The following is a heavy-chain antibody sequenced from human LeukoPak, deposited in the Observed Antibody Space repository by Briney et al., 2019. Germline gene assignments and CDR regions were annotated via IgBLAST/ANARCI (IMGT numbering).Heavy chain of an antibody. V-gene: IGHV4-59*01. CDR3: ARGTSYDYIWGSYRYHYFDY. CDR2: IYYSGST. Sequence: SETLSLTCTVSGGSISSYYWSWIRQPPGKGLEWIGYIYYSGSTNYNPSLKSRVTISVDTSKSQFSLKLSSVTAADTAVYYCARGTSYDYIWGSYRYHYFDYWGQGTLVTVSS. CDR1: GGSISSYY. J-gene: IGHJ4*02. D-gene: IGHD3-16*02.